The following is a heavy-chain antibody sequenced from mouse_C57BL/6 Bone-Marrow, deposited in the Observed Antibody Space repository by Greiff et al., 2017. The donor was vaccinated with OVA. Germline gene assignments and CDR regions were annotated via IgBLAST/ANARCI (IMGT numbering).Heavy chain of an antibody. CDR2: IDPSDSYT. D-gene: IGHD2-2*01. V-gene: IGHV1-50*01. CDR3: ARERDYGYIWFAY. CDR1: GYTFTSYW. J-gene: IGHJ3*01. Sequence: VQLKQPGAELVKPGASVKLSCKASGYTFTSYWMQWVKQRPGQGLEWIGEIDPSDSYTNYHQKFKGKATLTVDTSSSTAYMQLSSLTSEDSAVYYCARERDYGYIWFAYGGQGTLVTVSA.